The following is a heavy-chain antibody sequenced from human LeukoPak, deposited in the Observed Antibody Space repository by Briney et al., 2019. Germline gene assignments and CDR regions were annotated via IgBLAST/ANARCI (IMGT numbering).Heavy chain of an antibody. CDR2: IKQDGSEK. V-gene: IGHV3-7*01. CDR3: ASELGY. CDR1: GFKFDDYG. D-gene: IGHD3-16*01. Sequence: GGSLRLSCAASGFKFDDYGMSWVRQAPGKGLEWVANIKQDGSEKYYVDSVKGRFTISRDNAKNSLYLQMNSLRAEDTAVYYCASELGYWGQGTLVTVSS. J-gene: IGHJ4*02.